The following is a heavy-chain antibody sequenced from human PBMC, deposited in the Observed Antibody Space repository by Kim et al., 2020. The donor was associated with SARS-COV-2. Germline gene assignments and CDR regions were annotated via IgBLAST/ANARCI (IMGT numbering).Heavy chain of an antibody. V-gene: IGHV1-46*01. Sequence: STSNAQKFQGRVPMTRDTSTSTVYMELSSLRSEDTAVYYCARAPGDAFDIWGQGTMVTVSS. J-gene: IGHJ3*02. CDR2: ST. CDR3: ARAPGDAFDI.